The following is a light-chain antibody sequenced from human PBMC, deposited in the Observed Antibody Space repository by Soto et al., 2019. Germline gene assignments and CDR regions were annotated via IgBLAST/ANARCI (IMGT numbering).Light chain of an antibody. CDR1: QNINSY. CDR2: AAS. Sequence: DIQRTQSPSSLSASVGDRVTITCRASQNINSYLNWYQQKPGKAPKLLIYAASNFQSGVPSRFSGSGSGTHSTLTISSLQPEDFATYYCQQLHGYPITFGQGARLEIK. V-gene: IGKV1-39*01. J-gene: IGKJ5*01. CDR3: QQLHGYPIT.